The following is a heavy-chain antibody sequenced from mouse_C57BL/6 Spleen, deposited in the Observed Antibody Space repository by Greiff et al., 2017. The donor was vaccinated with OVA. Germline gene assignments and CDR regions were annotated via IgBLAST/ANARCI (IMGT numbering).Heavy chain of an antibody. CDR1: GFTFSSYT. Sequence: EVQRVESGGGLVKPGGSLKLSCAASGFTFSSYTMSWVRQTPEKRLEWVATISGGGGNTYYPDSVKGRFTISRDNAKNTLYLQMSSLRSEDTAVYYCARRAGYYFGYWGQGTTLTVAS. CDR3: ARRAGYYFGY. V-gene: IGHV5-9*04. CDR2: ISGGGGNT. J-gene: IGHJ2*01. D-gene: IGHD3-3*01.